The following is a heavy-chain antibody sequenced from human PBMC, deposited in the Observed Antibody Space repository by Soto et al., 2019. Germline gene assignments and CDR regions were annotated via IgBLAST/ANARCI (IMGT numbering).Heavy chain of an antibody. V-gene: IGHV3-21*01. CDR3: ASFADGDDY. Sequence: EVQLVESGGGLVKPGGSLRLSCAASGFTFSSYSMNWVRQAPGKGLEWVSSISSSSSYIYYADSVKGRFTISRDNAKKSLYLQMNSLRAEDTAVYYCASFADGDDYWGQGALVTVSS. CDR1: GFTFSSYS. J-gene: IGHJ4*02. D-gene: IGHD4-17*01. CDR2: ISSSSSYI.